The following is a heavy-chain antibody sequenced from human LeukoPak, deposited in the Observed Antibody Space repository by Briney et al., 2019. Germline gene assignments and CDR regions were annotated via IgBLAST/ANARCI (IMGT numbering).Heavy chain of an antibody. CDR3: ARDAVVVVIATGYLGYMDV. D-gene: IGHD2-21*01. CDR2: INPNSGGT. CDR1: GYTFTGYY. J-gene: IGHJ6*03. V-gene: IGHV1-2*02. Sequence: GASVKVSCKASGYTFTGYYMHWVRQAPGQGLEWMGWINPNSGGTNYAQKFQGRVTMTRDTSISTAYMELSRLRSDDTAVYYCARDAVVVVIATGYLGYMDVWGKGTTVTVSS.